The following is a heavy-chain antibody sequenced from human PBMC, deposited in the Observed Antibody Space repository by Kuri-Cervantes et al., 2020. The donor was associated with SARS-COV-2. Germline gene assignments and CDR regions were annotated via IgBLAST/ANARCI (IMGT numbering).Heavy chain of an antibody. J-gene: IGHJ6*02. D-gene: IGHD3-3*01. V-gene: IGHV3-23*01. CDR2: ISGSGGST. CDR3: AREGAPSTIFGMVTTYYYYAMDV. Sequence: GESLKISCAASGFTFSSYAMNWVRQAPGKGLEWVSAISGSGGSTYYADSVKGRFTISRDNSKNTLYLQMNSLRAEDTAIYYCAREGAPSTIFGMVTTYYYYAMDVWGQGTTVTVSS. CDR1: GFTFSSYA.